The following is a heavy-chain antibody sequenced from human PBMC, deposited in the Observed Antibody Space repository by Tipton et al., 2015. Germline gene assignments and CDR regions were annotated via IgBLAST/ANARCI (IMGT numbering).Heavy chain of an antibody. CDR2: INHSGST. Sequence: TLSLTCAVYGGSFSGYYWSWIRQPPGKGLEWIGEINHSGSTNYNPSLKSRVTISVDTSKNQFSLKLSSVTAADTAVYYCARGETGTMSWLLDYWGQGTLVTASS. CDR3: ARGETGTMSWLLDY. J-gene: IGHJ4*02. V-gene: IGHV4-34*01. CDR1: GGSFSGYY. D-gene: IGHD1-7*01.